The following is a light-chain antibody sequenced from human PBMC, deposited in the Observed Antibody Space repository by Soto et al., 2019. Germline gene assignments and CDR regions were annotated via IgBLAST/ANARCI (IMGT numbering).Light chain of an antibody. V-gene: IGLV3-21*02. CDR2: DDS. Sequence: SYELTQPPSVSVAPGQTATISCGTSNNGSKSVHWYQQRPVHWYQQKPGQAPVLVVFDDSDRPSGIPERFSGSNSGNTATLTISRVEAGDEADFYCQVWDNFSDHWVFGGRTKLTVL. J-gene: IGLJ3*02. CDR1: NNGSKS. CDR3: QVWDNFSDHWV.